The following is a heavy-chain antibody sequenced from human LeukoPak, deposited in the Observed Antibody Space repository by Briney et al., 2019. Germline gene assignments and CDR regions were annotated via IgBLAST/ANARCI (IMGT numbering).Heavy chain of an antibody. Sequence: ASVKVSCKASDYTFTSYGISWVRQAPGQGLEWMGWISVYNGNTKYTQKFQGRVTMTTDTSTSTAYMELRSLRSDDTAVYYCTRAAYCSSISCYASDIWGQGTMVTVSS. J-gene: IGHJ3*02. V-gene: IGHV1-18*01. CDR3: TRAAYCSSISCYASDI. CDR2: ISVYNGNT. CDR1: DYTFTSYG. D-gene: IGHD2-2*01.